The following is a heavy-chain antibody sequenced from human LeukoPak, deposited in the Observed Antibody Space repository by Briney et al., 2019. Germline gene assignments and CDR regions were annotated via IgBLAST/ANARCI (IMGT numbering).Heavy chain of an antibody. J-gene: IGHJ5*02. V-gene: IGHV3-21*01. CDR1: GFTFSSYS. CDR3: ATYGRELWFDP. D-gene: IGHD4-17*01. CDR2: ISSSSSYI. Sequence: GGSLRLSCAASGFTFSSYSMNWVRQAPGKGLEWVSSISSSSSYIYYADSVKGRFTISRDNAKNSLYLQMNSLRAEDTAVYYCATYGRELWFDPWGQGTLVTVSS.